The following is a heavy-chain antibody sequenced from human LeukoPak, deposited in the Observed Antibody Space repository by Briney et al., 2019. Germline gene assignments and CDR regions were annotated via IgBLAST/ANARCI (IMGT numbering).Heavy chain of an antibody. V-gene: IGHV3-23*01. D-gene: IGHD3-22*01. CDR3: AKDDTYDCSGYYFQNFDY. Sequence: GGSLRLPCGASGFIFRNSATSWVPQAPGKGLEGVSTLSGSGITTYYADSVKGRFPISRDNPKNTLHRTVKRLRAEDTAVYKCAKDDTYDCSGYYFQNFDYWGQGTLVTVSS. CDR2: LSGSGITT. J-gene: IGHJ4*02. CDR1: GFIFRNSA.